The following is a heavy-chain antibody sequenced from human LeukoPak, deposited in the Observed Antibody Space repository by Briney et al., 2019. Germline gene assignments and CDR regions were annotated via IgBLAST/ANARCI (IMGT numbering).Heavy chain of an antibody. CDR1: GYTFTSYA. CDR2: INTNTGNP. Sequence: ASVKVSCTAPGYTFTSYAMNWVRQAPGQGLEWMGWINTNTGNPTYAQGFTGRFVFSLDTSVSTAYLQISSLKAEDTAVYYCARRRYNWNDVVEYNWFDPWGQGTLVTVSS. V-gene: IGHV7-4-1*02. CDR3: ARRRYNWNDVVEYNWFDP. J-gene: IGHJ5*02. D-gene: IGHD1-1*01.